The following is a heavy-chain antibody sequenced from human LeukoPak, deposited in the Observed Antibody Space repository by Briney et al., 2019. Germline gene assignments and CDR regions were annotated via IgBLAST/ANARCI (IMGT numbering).Heavy chain of an antibody. J-gene: IGHJ4*02. CDR3: ARKYCCGDTFQMFDY. D-gene: IGHD2-21*02. CDR2: IRGSGSST. V-gene: IGHV3-23*01. Sequence: PGGSLRLSCAASGFTFNTYAMNWVRQAPGKGLEWVSTIRGSGSSTSYADSVKGRFTISRDNSKNTLFLQMNSLRAEDTAVYYCARKYCCGDTFQMFDYWGQGTLVTVSS. CDR1: GFTFNTYA.